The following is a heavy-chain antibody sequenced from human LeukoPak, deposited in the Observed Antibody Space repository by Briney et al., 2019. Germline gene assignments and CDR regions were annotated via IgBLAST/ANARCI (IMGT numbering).Heavy chain of an antibody. D-gene: IGHD3-10*01. V-gene: IGHV1-18*04. CDR1: GYTFTSYG. Sequence: GASVKVSCKASGYTFTSYGISWVRQAPGHGLEWMGWISTYNGNAVYAHKLQGRVTMTTYTSTSTAYMELGSLTSDDTAVYYCARGDVKVRGPGVTDYWGQGTRVTVSS. CDR3: ARGDVKVRGPGVTDY. CDR2: ISTYNGNA. J-gene: IGHJ4*02.